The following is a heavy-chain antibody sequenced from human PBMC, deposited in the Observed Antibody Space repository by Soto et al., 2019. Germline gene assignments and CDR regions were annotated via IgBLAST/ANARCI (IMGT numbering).Heavy chain of an antibody. Sequence: QVQLVESGGGVVQPGRSLRLSCAASGFTFSSYGMHWVRQAPGKGLEWVAVIWYDGSNKYYADSVKGRFTISRDNSNDTLYRQMNSLRADDTAVYYCARDGGWYYFDSWGQGTLVTVSS. CDR3: ARDGGWYYFDS. CDR2: IWYDGSNK. CDR1: GFTFSSYG. V-gene: IGHV3-33*01. D-gene: IGHD3-16*01. J-gene: IGHJ4*02.